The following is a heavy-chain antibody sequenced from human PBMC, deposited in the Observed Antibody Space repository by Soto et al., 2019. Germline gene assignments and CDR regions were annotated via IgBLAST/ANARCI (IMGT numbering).Heavy chain of an antibody. CDR2: IYPGDSDT. Sequence: PGESLKISCKASGYSFTNYWIGWVRQMPGKGLEWMGIIYPGDSDTRYSPSFQGQVTITRDMSTSTAYMELSSLRSEDTAVYYCAAGLYDFWSGYYLSGMDVWGQGTTVTVSS. D-gene: IGHD3-3*01. CDR3: AAGLYDFWSGYYLSGMDV. V-gene: IGHV5-51*01. J-gene: IGHJ6*02. CDR1: GYSFTNYW.